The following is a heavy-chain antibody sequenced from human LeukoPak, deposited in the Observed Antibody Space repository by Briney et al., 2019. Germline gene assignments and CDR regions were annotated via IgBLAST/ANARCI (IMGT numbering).Heavy chain of an antibody. CDR1: GYAFSGSY. Sequence: GASVKVSCKASGYAFSGSYMHWVRQAPGQGLEWMGWINPNSGGTSYAQKFQGRVTTTTDRSITTAYMELSRLRSDDTAVYYCARDFTCGGDCYEYWGPGTLVTVSS. V-gene: IGHV1-2*02. CDR3: ARDFTCGGDCYEY. D-gene: IGHD2-21*02. J-gene: IGHJ4*02. CDR2: INPNSGGT.